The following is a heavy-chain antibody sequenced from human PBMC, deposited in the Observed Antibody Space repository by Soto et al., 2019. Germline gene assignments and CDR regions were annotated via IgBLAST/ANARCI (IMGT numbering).Heavy chain of an antibody. J-gene: IGHJ6*02. D-gene: IGHD3-10*01. CDR2: IYYSGST. CDR3: ARFGGALYYYYYGMDV. Sequence: SETLSLTCTVSGGSISSYYWSWIRQPPGKGLEWIGYIYYSGSTNYNPSLKSRVTISVDTSKNQFSLKLSSVTAADTAVYYCARFGGALYYYYYGMDVWGQGTTVTVSS. CDR1: GGSISSYY. V-gene: IGHV4-59*01.